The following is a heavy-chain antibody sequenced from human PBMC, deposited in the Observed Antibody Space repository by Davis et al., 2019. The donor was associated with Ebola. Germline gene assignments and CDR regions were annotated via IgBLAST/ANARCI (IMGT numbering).Heavy chain of an antibody. CDR1: GFTINDYF. V-gene: IGHV3-11*06. Sequence: GGSLSLSCAISGFTINDYFMTWIRQAPGKGLEWVAYISGRDDYSNYAESVRGRFTISRDNAENSLYLQMDSLRAEDTAVYYCAREVDSSGYVLWGQGTLVTVSS. CDR3: AREVDSSGYVL. D-gene: IGHD3-22*01. J-gene: IGHJ4*02. CDR2: ISGRDDYS.